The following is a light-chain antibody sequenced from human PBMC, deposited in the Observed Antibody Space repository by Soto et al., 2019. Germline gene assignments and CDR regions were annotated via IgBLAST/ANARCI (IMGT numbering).Light chain of an antibody. CDR2: EVT. J-gene: IGLJ1*01. CDR1: TSDVGI. CDR3: CSFGGSCYV. Sequence: QSALTQPASVSGSPGQSITISCSGTTSDVGIVSWYQHHPGKAPKLMIHEVTKRPSGVSDRFSGSKSGNSASLTISGLQAEDEADYFCCSFGGSCYVFGPGTKVTV. V-gene: IGLV2-23*02.